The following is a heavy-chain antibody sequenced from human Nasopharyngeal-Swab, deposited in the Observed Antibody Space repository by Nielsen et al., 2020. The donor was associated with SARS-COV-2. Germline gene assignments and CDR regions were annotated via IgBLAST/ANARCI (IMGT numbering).Heavy chain of an antibody. CDR3: ARDYRGAGYYYYGMDV. CDR1: GGSINSGDSC. D-gene: IGHD1-26*01. V-gene: IGHV4-31*03. CDR2: ISYRGNT. J-gene: IGHJ6*02. Sequence: SETLSLTCTVSGGSINSGDSCWSWIRQHPGKGLEWIGYISYRGNTYYNPSLKSRVTISVDTSKNQVSLNLSSVTAADTAVYYCARDYRGAGYYYYGMDVWGQGTTVTVSS.